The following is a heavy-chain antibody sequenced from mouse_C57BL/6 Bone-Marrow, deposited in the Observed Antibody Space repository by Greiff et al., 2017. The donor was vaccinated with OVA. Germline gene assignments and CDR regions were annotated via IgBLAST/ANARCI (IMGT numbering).Heavy chain of an antibody. D-gene: IGHD2-4*01. Sequence: VKLMESGAELVKPGASVKMSCKASGYTFTSYWITWVKQRPGQGLEWIGDIYPGSGSTNYNEKFKSKATLTVDTSSSTAYMQLSSLTSEDSAVYYCARNDYDGFDYWGQGTTLTVSS. V-gene: IGHV1-55*01. CDR3: ARNDYDGFDY. CDR2: IYPGSGST. CDR1: GYTFTSYW. J-gene: IGHJ2*01.